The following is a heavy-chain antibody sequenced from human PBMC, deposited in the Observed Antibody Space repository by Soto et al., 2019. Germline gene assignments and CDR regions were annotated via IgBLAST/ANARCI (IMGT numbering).Heavy chain of an antibody. D-gene: IGHD3-9*01. Sequence: GGSLRLSCAASGFTFSAYWMHWVRQAPGKGLVWVSRINSDGSITTYADSVKGRFTISRDNAKNTLFLLMNSLRAEDTGVYYCARDRDWALDYWGQGTLVTVSS. CDR3: ARDRDWALDY. J-gene: IGHJ4*02. CDR1: GFTFSAYW. V-gene: IGHV3-74*01. CDR2: INSDGSIT.